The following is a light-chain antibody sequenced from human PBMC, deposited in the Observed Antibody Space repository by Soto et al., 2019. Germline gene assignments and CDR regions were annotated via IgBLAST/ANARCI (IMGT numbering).Light chain of an antibody. J-gene: IGLJ1*01. CDR1: SSNIGNNY. Sequence: SVLTQPPSVSAAPGQKVTISCSGSSSNIGNNYVSWYQQLPGTAPKLLIYDNNNRPSGIPDRFSGSKSGTSATLGITGLQTGDEADYYCGTWDSSLSAGYVFGTGTKVTVL. V-gene: IGLV1-51*01. CDR2: DNN. CDR3: GTWDSSLSAGYV.